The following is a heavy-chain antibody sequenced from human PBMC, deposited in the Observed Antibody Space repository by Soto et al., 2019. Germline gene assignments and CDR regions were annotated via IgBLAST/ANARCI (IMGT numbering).Heavy chain of an antibody. J-gene: IGHJ3*02. V-gene: IGHV3-53*01. CDR3: ARESRTDSSVGAFDS. CDR2: IYSGGST. D-gene: IGHD3-22*01. Sequence: EVQLVESGGGLIQPGGSLRLSCAASGFTVSSNYMSWVRQAPGKGLEWVSVIYSGGSTYYADSVKGRFTISRDNSKNTLYLQMNSLRAEDTAVYYCARESRTDSSVGAFDSGGQGTMVTVSS. CDR1: GFTVSSNY.